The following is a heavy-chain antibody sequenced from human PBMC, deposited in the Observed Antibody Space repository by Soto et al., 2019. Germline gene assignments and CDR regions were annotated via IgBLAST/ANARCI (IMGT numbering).Heavy chain of an antibody. CDR3: ARPTPTFSNSGYDYGYWFDP. V-gene: IGHV4-39*01. J-gene: IGHJ5*02. D-gene: IGHD5-12*01. CDR2: IYYSGST. CDR1: GGSISSSSYY. Sequence: PSETLSLTCTVSGGSISSSSYYWGWVRQPPGKGLEWIGSIYYSGSTYYNPSLKSRVTISVDTSKNQFSLKLSSVTAADTAVYYCARPTPTFSNSGYDYGYWFDPWGQGTLVTVSS.